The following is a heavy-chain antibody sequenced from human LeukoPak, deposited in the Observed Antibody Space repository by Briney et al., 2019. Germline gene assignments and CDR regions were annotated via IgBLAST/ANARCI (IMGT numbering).Heavy chain of an antibody. D-gene: IGHD3-10*01. CDR3: ARQSGSGRISYHFDY. J-gene: IGHJ4*02. CDR1: GDSLSNYY. Sequence: SETLSLTCTVSGDSLSNYYWSSIRQPPGKGLEWIGYIYNSGTTNYNPSLKSRVTISVDTSKNQFSMKLNSVTAADTAVYYCARQSGSGRISYHFDYWGQGTLVTVSS. CDR2: IYNSGTT. V-gene: IGHV4-59*08.